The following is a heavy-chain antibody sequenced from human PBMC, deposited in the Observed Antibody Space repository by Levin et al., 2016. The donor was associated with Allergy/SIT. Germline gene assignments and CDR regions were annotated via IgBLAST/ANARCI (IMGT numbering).Heavy chain of an antibody. D-gene: IGHD2-2*02. V-gene: IGHV3-23*01. Sequence: GESLKISCAASGFTFSSYAMSWVRQAPGKGLEWVSAISGSGGSTYYADSVKGRFTISRDNSKNTLYLQMNSLRAEDTAIYYCAKGYQHLYEACDYWGQGTLVTVSS. CDR2: ISGSGGST. CDR1: GFTFSSYA. CDR3: AKGYQHLYEACDY. J-gene: IGHJ4*02.